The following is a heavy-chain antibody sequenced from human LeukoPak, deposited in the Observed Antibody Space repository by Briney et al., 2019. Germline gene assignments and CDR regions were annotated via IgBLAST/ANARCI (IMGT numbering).Heavy chain of an antibody. CDR1: GGTFSSYA. J-gene: IGHJ6*04. Sequence: SVKVSCKASGGTFSSYAISWLRQAPGQGLEWMGGIIPIFGTANYAQKFQGRVTITADKSTSTAYMELSSLRSEDTAVYYCASTIVVVPAAIPYYYGMDVWGKGTTVTVSS. CDR2: IIPIFGTA. D-gene: IGHD2-2*01. CDR3: ASTIVVVPAAIPYYYGMDV. V-gene: IGHV1-69*06.